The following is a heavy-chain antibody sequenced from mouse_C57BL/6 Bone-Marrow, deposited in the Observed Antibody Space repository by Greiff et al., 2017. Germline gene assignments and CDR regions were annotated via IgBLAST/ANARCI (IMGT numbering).Heavy chain of an antibody. J-gene: IGHJ3*01. CDR1: GYTFTDYY. CDR2: INPNNGGT. V-gene: IGHV1-26*01. CDR3: ARPLYGSIQAWFAY. Sequence: EVQLQQSGPELVKPGASVKISCKASGYTFTDYYMNWVKQSHGKSLEWIGDINPNNGGTSYNQKFKGKATLTVDKSSSTAYMELRSLTSEDSAVYYCARPLYGSIQAWFAYWGQGTLVTVSA. D-gene: IGHD1-1*01.